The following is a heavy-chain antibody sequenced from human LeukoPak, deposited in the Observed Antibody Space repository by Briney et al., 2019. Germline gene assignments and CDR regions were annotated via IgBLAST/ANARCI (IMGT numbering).Heavy chain of an antibody. CDR1: GFTFSSYE. Sequence: PGGSLRLSCAASGFTFSSYEMNWVRQAPGKGLEWVSYISSSGSTIYYADSVKGRFTISRDNAKNSLYLQMNSPRAEDTAVYYCAREKASTTGTTDYDYWGQGTLVTVSS. V-gene: IGHV3-48*03. D-gene: IGHD1-1*01. CDR3: AREKASTTGTTDYDY. J-gene: IGHJ4*02. CDR2: ISSSGSTI.